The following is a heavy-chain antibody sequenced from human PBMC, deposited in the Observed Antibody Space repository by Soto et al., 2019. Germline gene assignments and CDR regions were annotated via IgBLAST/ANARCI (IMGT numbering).Heavy chain of an antibody. CDR1: GFSFSISP. J-gene: IGHJ4*02. V-gene: IGHV3-30-3*01. CDR3: ARDPKTSGGQHWAFNYFDS. D-gene: IGHD7-27*01. Sequence: QVQLVESGGGVVQPGRSLRLSCAASGFSFSISPMHWVRQAPGKGPEWVALISYDGTNKFYADSVKGRFTISRDNSNSTLYLQVDSLRPEDAAVYYCARDPKTSGGQHWAFNYFDSLGQGTLVTVSS. CDR2: ISYDGTNK.